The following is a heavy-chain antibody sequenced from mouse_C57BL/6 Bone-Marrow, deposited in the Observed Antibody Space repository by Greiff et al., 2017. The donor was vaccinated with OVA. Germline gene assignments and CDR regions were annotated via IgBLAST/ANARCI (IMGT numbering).Heavy chain of an antibody. Sequence: EVQLQQSGPELVKPGASVKIPCKASGYTFTDYNMDWVKQSHGKSLEWIGDINPNNGGTIYNQKFKGKATLTVDKASSTAYMELRSLTSADTAVYYCARRSSTTVVRYFDVWGTGTTVTVSS. D-gene: IGHD1-1*01. CDR1: GYTFTDYN. CDR3: ARRSSTTVVRYFDV. V-gene: IGHV1-18*01. J-gene: IGHJ1*03. CDR2: INPNNGGT.